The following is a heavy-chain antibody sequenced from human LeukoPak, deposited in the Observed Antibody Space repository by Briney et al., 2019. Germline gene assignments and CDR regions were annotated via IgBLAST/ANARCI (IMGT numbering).Heavy chain of an antibody. Sequence: GASVKVSCKASGGTFSSYAISWVRQAPGQGLEWMGGIIPIFGTANYAQKFQGRVTMTRDTSISTAYMELSRLRSDDTAVYYCARTVGGYHFDYWGQGTLVTGSS. CDR3: ARTVGGYHFDY. V-gene: IGHV1-69*05. J-gene: IGHJ4*02. D-gene: IGHD3-16*01. CDR1: GGTFSSYA. CDR2: IIPIFGTA.